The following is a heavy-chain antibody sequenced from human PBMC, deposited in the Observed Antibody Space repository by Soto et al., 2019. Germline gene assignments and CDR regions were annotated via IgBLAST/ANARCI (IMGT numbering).Heavy chain of an antibody. Sequence: SETLSLTCTVSGGSISSYYWIWIRQPPGKGLEWIGYIYYSGSTNYNPSLKSRVTISVDTSKNQFSLKLSSVTAADTAVYYCAGLSGYSYGTYFDYWGQGTLVTVSS. J-gene: IGHJ4*02. CDR3: AGLSGYSYGTYFDY. V-gene: IGHV4-59*01. D-gene: IGHD5-18*01. CDR1: GGSISSYY. CDR2: IYYSGST.